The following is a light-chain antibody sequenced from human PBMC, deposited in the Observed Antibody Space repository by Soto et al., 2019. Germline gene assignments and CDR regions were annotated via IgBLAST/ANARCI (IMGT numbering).Light chain of an antibody. CDR3: QQYGSSPRT. CDR1: QSVSSNY. Sequence: EIVLTQSPGTLSLSPGERATLSCRASQSVSSNYLAWYQQKPGQAPRLLIYGASSRATGIPDRFSGSGSGTEFTLTINRLEPEDFAVYYCQQYGSSPRTFGQGTKVESK. J-gene: IGKJ1*01. CDR2: GAS. V-gene: IGKV3-20*01.